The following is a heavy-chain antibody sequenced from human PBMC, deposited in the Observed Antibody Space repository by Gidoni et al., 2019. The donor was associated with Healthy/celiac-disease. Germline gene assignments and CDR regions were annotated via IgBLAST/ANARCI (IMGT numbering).Heavy chain of an antibody. CDR1: GFTFSDYY. J-gene: IGHJ4*02. Sequence: QVQLVESGGGLVKPGGFMRLSCAASGFTFSDYYMSWIRQAPGKGLEWVSYISSSSSYTNYADSVKGRFTISRDNAKNSLYLQMNSLRAEDTAMYYCARGTAMVTGYFDYWGQGTLVTVSS. V-gene: IGHV3-11*05. D-gene: IGHD5-18*01. CDR2: ISSSSSYT. CDR3: ARGTAMVTGYFDY.